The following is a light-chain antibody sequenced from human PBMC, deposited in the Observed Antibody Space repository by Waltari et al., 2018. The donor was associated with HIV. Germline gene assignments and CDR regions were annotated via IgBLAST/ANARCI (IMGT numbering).Light chain of an antibody. V-gene: IGKV3-15*01. CDR2: GAS. Sequence: EIVMPQSPATLSVSPGERATLSCRASQSVSSNLAWYQQKPGQAPRLLIYGASTTATGIPTRFSGSVSGTDFTLTISSLQSEDFAVYYCQQYNDWPPITFGQGTRLEIK. J-gene: IGKJ5*01. CDR3: QQYNDWPPIT. CDR1: QSVSSN.